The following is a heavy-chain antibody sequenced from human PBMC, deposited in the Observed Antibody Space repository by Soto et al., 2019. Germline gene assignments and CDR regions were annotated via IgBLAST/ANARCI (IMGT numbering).Heavy chain of an antibody. D-gene: IGHD3-10*01. V-gene: IGHV4-38-2*01. CDR3: ARSDRITMVRGPGGALDI. CDR2: IYHSGST. J-gene: IGHJ3*02. Sequence: SETLSLTCAVSGYSISSGYYWGWIRQPPGKGLEWIGSIYHSGSTYYNPSLKSRVTISVDTSKNQFSLKLSSVTAADTAVYYCARSDRITMVRGPGGALDIWGQGTMVTV. CDR1: GYSISSGYY.